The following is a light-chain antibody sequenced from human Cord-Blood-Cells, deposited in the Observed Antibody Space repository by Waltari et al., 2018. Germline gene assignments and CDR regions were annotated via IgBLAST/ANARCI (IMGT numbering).Light chain of an antibody. V-gene: IGKV4-1*01. CDR2: WAS. CDR3: QQYYSTPHT. Sequence: DIVMTQSPDSLAVSLGERATMHGQSSQRVLYSPNNKNYLAWYQQKPGQPPKLLIYWASTRESGVPDRFSGSGSGTDFTLTISSLQAEDVAVYYCQQYYSTPHTFGQGTKLEIK. J-gene: IGKJ2*01. CDR1: QRVLYSPNNKNY.